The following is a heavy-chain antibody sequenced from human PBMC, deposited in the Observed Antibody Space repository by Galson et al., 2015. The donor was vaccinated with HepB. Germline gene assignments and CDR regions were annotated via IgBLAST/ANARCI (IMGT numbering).Heavy chain of an antibody. CDR3: ARVDYFDSRSGSIDP. CDR1: GYTFTDYY. V-gene: IGHV1-2*02. CDR2: INPNSGGT. J-gene: IGHJ5*02. D-gene: IGHD3-22*01. Sequence: SVKVSCKASGYTFTDYYMHWVRQAPGQGLEWMGWINPNSGGTNYAQKVQGRVTMTRDTSISTAYMELSRLRSDDTAVYYCARVDYFDSRSGSIDPWGQGTLVTVSS.